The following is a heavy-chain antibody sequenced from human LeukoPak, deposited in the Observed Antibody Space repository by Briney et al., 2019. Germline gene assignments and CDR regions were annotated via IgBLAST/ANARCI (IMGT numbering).Heavy chain of an antibody. CDR2: INDDGSDT. CDR3: AKVPVGATPGGYYFDY. D-gene: IGHD1-26*01. J-gene: IGHJ4*02. CDR1: GFTFKLYW. Sequence: GGSLRLSCAASGFTFKLYWMHWVRQVPGKAPVWVSRINDDGSDTRYADSVKGRFTISRDNSKNTLYLQMNSLRAEDTAVYYCAKVPVGATPGGYYFDYWGQGTLVTVSS. V-gene: IGHV3-74*01.